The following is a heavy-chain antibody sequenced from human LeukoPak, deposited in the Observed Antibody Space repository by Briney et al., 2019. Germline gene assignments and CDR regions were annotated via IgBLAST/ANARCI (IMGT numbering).Heavy chain of an antibody. J-gene: IGHJ4*02. CDR1: GFTFSSYA. CDR2: ISWNSGSI. D-gene: IGHD5-18*01. Sequence: PGGSLRLSCAASGFTFSSYAMHWVRQAPGKGLEWVSGISWNSGSIGYADSVKGRFTISRDNAKNSLYLQMNSLRAEDMALYYCAKGGDTAMVGGFDYWGQGTLVTVSS. CDR3: AKGGDTAMVGGFDY. V-gene: IGHV3-9*03.